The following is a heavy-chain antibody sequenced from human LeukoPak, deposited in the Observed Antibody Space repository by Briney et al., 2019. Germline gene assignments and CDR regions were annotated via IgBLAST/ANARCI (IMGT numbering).Heavy chain of an antibody. CDR1: GGTFSRYA. CDR2: IIPIFGTA. D-gene: IGHD1-26*01. CDR3: AISSPPPHRGSYYGCDY. J-gene: IGHJ4*02. Sequence: SVKVSCKASGGTFSRYAISWVRQAPGQGLEWMGGIIPIFGTANYAQKFQGRVTITTDESTSTAYMELSSLRSEDTAVYYCAISSPPPHRGSYYGCDYWGQGTLVTVSS. V-gene: IGHV1-69*05.